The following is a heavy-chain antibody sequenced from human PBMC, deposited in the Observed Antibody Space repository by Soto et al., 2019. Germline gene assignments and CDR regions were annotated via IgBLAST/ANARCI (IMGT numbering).Heavy chain of an antibody. V-gene: IGHV4-59*01. CDR2: IYYSGST. CDR3: ARGENHYYYGMDV. J-gene: IGHJ6*02. Sequence: SETLSLTCTVSGGSISSYYWSWIRQPPGKGLEWIGYIYYSGSTNYNPSLKSRVTISVDTSKNQFSLKLSSVTAADTAVYYCARGENHYYYGMDVWGQGTTVTVSS. CDR1: GGSISSYY.